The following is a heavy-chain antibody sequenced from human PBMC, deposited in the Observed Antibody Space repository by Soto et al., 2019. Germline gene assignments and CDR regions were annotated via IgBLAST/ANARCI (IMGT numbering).Heavy chain of an antibody. V-gene: IGHV3-48*02. Sequence: EVQLVESGGGLVQPGGSLRLSCAASGFRFNIYSMNWIRQAPGKGLEWFAYMTSDTNTIKYADSVRGRFTISRDNAKNSVDLQMNSLRDEDTAVYYCARSVEGHFDYWGQGTVVTVSS. J-gene: IGHJ4*02. CDR2: MTSDTNTI. D-gene: IGHD6-19*01. CDR1: GFRFNIYS. CDR3: ARSVEGHFDY.